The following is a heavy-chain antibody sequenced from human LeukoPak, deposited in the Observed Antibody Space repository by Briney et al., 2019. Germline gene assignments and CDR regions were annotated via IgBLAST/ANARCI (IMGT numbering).Heavy chain of an antibody. Sequence: GGSLRLSCAASGFTFSSYAMSWVRQAPGKGLEWVAVISYDGSNKYYADSVKGRFTISRDNSKNTLYLQMNSLRAEDTAVYYCAKVEAGVGASLLFYYYYGMDVWGQGTTVTVSS. CDR2: ISYDGSNK. D-gene: IGHD1-26*01. CDR1: GFTFSSYA. CDR3: AKVEAGVGASLLFYYYYGMDV. V-gene: IGHV3-30*18. J-gene: IGHJ6*02.